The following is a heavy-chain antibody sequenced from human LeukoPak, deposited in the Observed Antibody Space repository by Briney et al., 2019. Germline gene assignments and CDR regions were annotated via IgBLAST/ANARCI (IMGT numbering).Heavy chain of an antibody. CDR1: GGTFSRYV. J-gene: IGHJ6*04. V-gene: IGHV1-69*01. D-gene: IGHD2-15*01. Sequence: SVKVSCKSSGGTFSRYVFCWLRQAGGQGLEWMGGIILIFGTAKYPQKLQGRVTITADESTSTAYMELSSLRSEDKSVYYCARAPRGYDQYCSGCSCYSSFYYYYGMDVWGKGTTVTVSS. CDR2: IILIFGTA. CDR3: ARAPRGYDQYCSGCSCYSSFYYYYGMDV.